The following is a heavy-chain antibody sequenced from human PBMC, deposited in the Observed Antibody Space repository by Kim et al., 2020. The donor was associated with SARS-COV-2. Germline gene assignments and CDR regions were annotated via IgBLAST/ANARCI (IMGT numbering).Heavy chain of an antibody. J-gene: IGHJ4*02. CDR3: ARLAINWSGRPYYFDY. D-gene: IGHD3-3*01. V-gene: IGHV4-39*01. Sequence: SPKSQVTISVDTSKNQFSLKLSSVTAADTAVYYCARLAINWSGRPYYFDYWGQGTLVTVSS.